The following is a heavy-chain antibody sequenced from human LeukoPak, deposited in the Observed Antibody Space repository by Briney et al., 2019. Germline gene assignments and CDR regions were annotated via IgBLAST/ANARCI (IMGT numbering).Heavy chain of an antibody. CDR2: ISAYNGNT. CDR3: AREYITIFGVATFP. J-gene: IGHJ5*02. CDR1: GYTFTSYS. V-gene: IGHV1-18*01. Sequence: ASVKVSCKASGYTFTSYSISWVRQAPGQGLEWMGWISAYNGNTNYAQKLQGRVTMTTDTSTSTAYMELRSLRSDDTAVYYCAREYITIFGVATFPWGQGTLVTVSS. D-gene: IGHD3-3*01.